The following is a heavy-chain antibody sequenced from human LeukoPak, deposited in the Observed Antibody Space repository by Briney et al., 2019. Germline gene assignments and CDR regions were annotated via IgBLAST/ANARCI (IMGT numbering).Heavy chain of an antibody. CDR3: ARPRERAAFDI. Sequence: GGSLRLSCAASGSTFSIYSMNWVRQAPGKGLEWVSSISSSGSYIYYAGSVKGRFTISRDNAKNSLYLKMNSLRAEDTAVYYCARPRERAAFDIGGQGTMVTVSS. CDR2: ISSSGSYI. J-gene: IGHJ3*02. V-gene: IGHV3-21*01. D-gene: IGHD1-26*01. CDR1: GSTFSIYS.